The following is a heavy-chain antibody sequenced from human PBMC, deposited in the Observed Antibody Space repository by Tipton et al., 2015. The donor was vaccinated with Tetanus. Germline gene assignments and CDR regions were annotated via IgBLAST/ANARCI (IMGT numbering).Heavy chain of an antibody. Sequence: TLSLTCTVSGGSINNYYRSWMRQPPGKGLEWLGYIYSSGSTNYNSSLRNRITISVDTSKNEVSLKVTSVTAADTAVYYCARRGLMTAVTSSYQYHYGMDVWGQGTTVTVSS. D-gene: IGHD2-8*01. J-gene: IGHJ6*02. CDR2: IYSSGST. CDR1: GGSINNYY. CDR3: ARRGLMTAVTSSYQYHYGMDV. V-gene: IGHV4-59*08.